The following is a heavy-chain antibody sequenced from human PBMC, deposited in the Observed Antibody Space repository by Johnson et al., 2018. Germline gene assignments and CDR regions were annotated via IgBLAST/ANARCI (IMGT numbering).Heavy chain of an antibody. CDR1: GFTFSSYG. D-gene: IGHD6-6*01. J-gene: IGHJ6*02. Sequence: QVQLVQSGGGLVQPGRSLRLSCAASGFTFSSYGMHGVRQAPGKGRAWVAVISYDGSNKYYADSGEGRLTISRENAKNSLYLQMNSLRAGDTAVYYCARSLGYSSSSPKNHYGMDVWGQGTTVTVPS. CDR3: ARSLGYSSSSPKNHYGMDV. CDR2: ISYDGSNK. V-gene: IGHV3-30*03.